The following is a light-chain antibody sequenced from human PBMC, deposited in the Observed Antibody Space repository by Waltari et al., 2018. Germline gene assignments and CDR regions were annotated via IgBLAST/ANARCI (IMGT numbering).Light chain of an antibody. CDR3: KSFTNRLTYV. CDR1: ASDIGNYDH. V-gene: IGLV2-14*03. CDR2: YFA. J-gene: IGLJ1*01. Sequence: QSALTQPASVSGSPGQSITISCTGTASDIGNYDHVSWYQQHPGKSPKLIIYYFANRPSGVSDRSSGSKSGNTASLTISGLQAEDEADYYCKSFTNRLTYVFGSGTKVSV.